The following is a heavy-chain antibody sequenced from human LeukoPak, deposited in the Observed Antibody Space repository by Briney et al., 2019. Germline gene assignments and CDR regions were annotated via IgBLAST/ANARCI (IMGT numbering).Heavy chain of an antibody. CDR2: ISSSGSTI. D-gene: IGHD3-22*01. CDR1: GLTFSSHW. V-gene: IGHV3-48*04. CDR3: AREAKGYDSSGPFDY. J-gene: IGHJ4*02. Sequence: GGSLRLSCAASGLTFSSHWMHWVRQAPGKGLEWVSYISSSGSTIYYADSVKGRFTISRDNAKNSLYLQMNSLRAEDTAVYYCAREAKGYDSSGPFDYWGQGTLVTVSS.